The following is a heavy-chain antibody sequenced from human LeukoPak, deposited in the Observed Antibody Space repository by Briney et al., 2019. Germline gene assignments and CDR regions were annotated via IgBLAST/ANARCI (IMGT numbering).Heavy chain of an antibody. CDR3: AKPRTTAGTLDYFDY. CDR2: TLSDGSSK. J-gene: IGHJ4*02. Sequence: PGGSLRLSCAAAGFTFSNYVMHWVRQAPRKGVEWVALTLSDGSSKYYADSVKGRFTISRDNSKNTLYLQMNSLRPEDTAVYYCAKPRTTAGTLDYFDYWGQGTLVTVSS. D-gene: IGHD6-19*01. V-gene: IGHV3-30*02. CDR1: GFTFSNYV.